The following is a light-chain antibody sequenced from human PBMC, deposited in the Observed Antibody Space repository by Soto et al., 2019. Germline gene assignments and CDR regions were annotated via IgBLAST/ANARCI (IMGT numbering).Light chain of an antibody. CDR3: QSYDSSLSGSV. Sequence: QSVLTQPPSVSGAPGQTVTISCTGSSSNIGAGYDVHWYQQLPGTAPKLLIYFTSNRPSGVPDRFSGSKSGISASLAITGLQAEDEADYYCQSYDSSLSGSVFGGGTKLTVL. CDR2: FTS. V-gene: IGLV1-40*01. CDR1: SSNIGAGYD. J-gene: IGLJ2*01.